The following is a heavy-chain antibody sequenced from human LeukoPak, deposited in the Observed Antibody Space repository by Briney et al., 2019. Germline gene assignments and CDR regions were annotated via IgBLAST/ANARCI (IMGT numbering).Heavy chain of an antibody. CDR1: GFTFSSYA. D-gene: IGHD3-16*01. CDR3: AKDRNPTFGGVIASNWFDP. J-gene: IGHJ5*02. Sequence: GGSLRLSCTASGFTFSSYAMSWVRQAPGKGLEWVSAISGSGGSTYYADSVKGRFTISRDNSKNTLYLQMNSLRAEDTAVYYCAKDRNPTFGGVIASNWFDPWGQGTLVTVSS. CDR2: ISGSGGST. V-gene: IGHV3-23*01.